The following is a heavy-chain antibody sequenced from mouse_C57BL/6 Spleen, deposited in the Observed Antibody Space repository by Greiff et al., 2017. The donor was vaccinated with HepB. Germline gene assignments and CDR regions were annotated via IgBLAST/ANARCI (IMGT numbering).Heavy chain of an antibody. CDR1: GYTFTSYW. D-gene: IGHD2-2*01. J-gene: IGHJ3*01. V-gene: IGHV1-50*01. Sequence: QVQLQQPGAELVKPGASVKLSCKASGYTFTSYWMQWVKQRPGQGLEWIGEIDPSDSYTNYNQKFKGKATLTVDTSSSTAYMQLSSLTSEDSAVYYGARKGVTTRGLAYWGQGTLVTVSA. CDR3: ARKGVTTRGLAY. CDR2: IDPSDSYT.